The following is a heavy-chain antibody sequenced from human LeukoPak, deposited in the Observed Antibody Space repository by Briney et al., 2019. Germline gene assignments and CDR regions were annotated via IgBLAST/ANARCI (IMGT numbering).Heavy chain of an antibody. CDR1: GFTFSSYA. CDR3: ASFSLSRPEHDY. D-gene: IGHD3-16*02. J-gene: IGHJ4*02. V-gene: IGHV3-21*01. Sequence: GGSLRLSCAASGFTFSSYAMSWVRQAPGKGLEWVSAISSSSSYIYYADSVKGRFTISRDNAKNSLYLQMNSLRAEDTAVYYCASFSLSRPEHDYWGQGTLVTVSS. CDR2: ISSSSSYI.